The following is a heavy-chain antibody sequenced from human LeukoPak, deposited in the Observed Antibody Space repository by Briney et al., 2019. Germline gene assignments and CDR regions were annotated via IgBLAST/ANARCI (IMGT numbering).Heavy chain of an antibody. CDR2: ISAYNGDT. J-gene: IGHJ5*02. V-gene: IGHV1-18*01. D-gene: IGHD6-19*01. Sequence: ASVKVSCKASGYTFTTYAISWVRQAPGQGLEWMGWISAYNGDTHYAQNLQGRVTMTTDTPRSTAYMELRGLRSDDTAVYYCARWDNGSGWYGASWGQGTLVTVSS. CDR3: ARWDNGSGWYGAS. CDR1: GYTFTTYA.